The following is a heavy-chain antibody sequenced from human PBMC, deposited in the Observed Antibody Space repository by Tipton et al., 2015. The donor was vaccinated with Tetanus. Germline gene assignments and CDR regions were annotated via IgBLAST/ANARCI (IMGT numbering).Heavy chain of an antibody. Sequence: TLSLTCAVYGGSFSGYYWNWIRQPPGKGLEWIGEINYSGTTNYNPSLKSRVTISVDTSKNQFSLKLRSVTAADTAVYYCARDSNFYSYSYKGMAVWGQGTTVPVSS. J-gene: IGHJ6*02. CDR3: ARDSNFYSYSYKGMAV. CDR2: INYSGTT. CDR1: GGSFSGYY. D-gene: IGHD4-11*01. V-gene: IGHV4-34*01.